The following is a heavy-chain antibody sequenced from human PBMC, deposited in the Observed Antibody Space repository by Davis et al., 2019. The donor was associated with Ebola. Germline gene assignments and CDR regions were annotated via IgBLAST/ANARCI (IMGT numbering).Heavy chain of an antibody. CDR1: GFTFSSYW. J-gene: IGHJ6*02. D-gene: IGHD1-14*01. Sequence: PGGSLRLSCAASGFTFSSYWMNWVRQAPGKGLEWVSSISSSSSYIYYADSVKGRFTISRDNAKNSLYLQMNSLRAEDTAVYYCARDLPDYYYYYGMDVWGQGTTVTVSS. CDR2: ISSSSSYI. CDR3: ARDLPDYYYYYGMDV. V-gene: IGHV3-21*01.